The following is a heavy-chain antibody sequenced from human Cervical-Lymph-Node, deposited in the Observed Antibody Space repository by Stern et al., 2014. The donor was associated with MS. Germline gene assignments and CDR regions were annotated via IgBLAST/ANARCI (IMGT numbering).Heavy chain of an antibody. J-gene: IGHJ4*02. CDR1: GYSFTSYW. Sequence: EVQLEESGAEVKKPGESLKISCKGFGYSFTSYWIGWVRQMPGKGLEWMGGMYPGDSDTRYGPSFQGQVTITADNSISTASLQWSSLKASDTAMYYCARHCAKREQCAFDYWGQGTLVTVSS. D-gene: IGHD6-19*01. CDR2: MYPGDSDT. V-gene: IGHV5-51*01. CDR3: ARHCAKREQCAFDY.